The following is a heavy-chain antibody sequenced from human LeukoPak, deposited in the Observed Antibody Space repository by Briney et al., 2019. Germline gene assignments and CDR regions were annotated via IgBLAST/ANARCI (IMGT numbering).Heavy chain of an antibody. D-gene: IGHD6-6*01. Sequence: GTSLRLSCAASGFTFSSYAMHWVRQAPGKGLEWVAVISYDGSNKYYADSVKGRFTISRDNSKNTLYLQMNSLRAEDTAVYYCARDHCSSPEGVYYFDYWGQGTLVTVSS. CDR2: ISYDGSNK. CDR3: ARDHCSSPEGVYYFDY. V-gene: IGHV3-30-3*01. J-gene: IGHJ4*02. CDR1: GFTFSSYA.